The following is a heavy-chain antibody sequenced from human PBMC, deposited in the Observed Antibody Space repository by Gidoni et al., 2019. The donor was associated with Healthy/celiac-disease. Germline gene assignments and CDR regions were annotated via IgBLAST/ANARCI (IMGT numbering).Heavy chain of an antibody. CDR3: ARGGAVSGVSVDAFDI. V-gene: IGHV3-33*01. CDR1: GFTFSSYG. Sequence: QVQLVESGGGVVQPGRSRRLSCAASGFTFSSYGMHWVRQAPGEGLEWVAVRWYDGRNKYYADSVKGRFNISRDNSKNTLYLQMNSLRAEDTAVYYCARGGAVSGVSVDAFDIWGHGTMVTVSS. D-gene: IGHD6-19*01. CDR2: RWYDGRNK. J-gene: IGHJ3*02.